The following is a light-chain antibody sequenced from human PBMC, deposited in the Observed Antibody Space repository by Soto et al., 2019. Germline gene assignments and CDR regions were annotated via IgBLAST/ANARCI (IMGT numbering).Light chain of an antibody. J-gene: IGKJ1*01. CDR1: QNISPW. Sequence: DIQMTQSPSTLSSSVGERVTITCRASQNISPWLAWYQQKPGKAPQLLIYTVSNLEGGVPSRFSGSGSGTEFTLTISSLQPDDFATYYCQQYSSGWSFGQGTKVHIK. CDR2: TVS. V-gene: IGKV1-5*03. CDR3: QQYSSGWS.